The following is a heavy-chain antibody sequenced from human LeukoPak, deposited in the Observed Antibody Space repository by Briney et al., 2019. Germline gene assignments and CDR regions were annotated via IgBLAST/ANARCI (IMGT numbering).Heavy chain of an antibody. V-gene: IGHV3-48*01. CDR1: GFTFSNYL. CDR3: ARGYSRAAFDI. CDR2: ISCTGGNI. D-gene: IGHD2-15*01. Sequence: PGGSLRLSCVGSGFTFSNYLLNWVRQAPGKGLEWVSFISCTGGNIYYADAVKGRFTVSRDNAKNSLLLQMNSLRAEDTALYYCARGYSRAAFDIWGQGKIVTVSS. J-gene: IGHJ3*02.